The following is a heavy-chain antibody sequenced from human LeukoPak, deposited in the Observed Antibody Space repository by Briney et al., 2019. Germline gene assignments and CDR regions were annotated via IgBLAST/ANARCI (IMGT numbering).Heavy chain of an antibody. J-gene: IGHJ6*03. CDR1: GYTFTGYY. V-gene: IGHV1-2*02. Sequence: ASVKVSCKASGYTFTGYYMHWVRQAPGQGLEWMGWINPNSGGTNYAQKFQGRVTMTRDTSISTAYMELSRLRSDDTAVYYCARDGHVLLWFGDPPPYYMDVWGKGTTVTVSS. CDR3: ARDGHVLLWFGDPPPYYMDV. D-gene: IGHD3-10*01. CDR2: INPNSGGT.